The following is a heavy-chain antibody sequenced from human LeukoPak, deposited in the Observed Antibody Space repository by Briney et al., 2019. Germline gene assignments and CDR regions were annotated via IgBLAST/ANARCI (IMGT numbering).Heavy chain of an antibody. V-gene: IGHV3-53*01. CDR1: GFTVSSNF. CDR3: AAMVRGVIIASFDY. Sequence: GGSLRLSCAASGFTVSSNFMSWARQAPGKGLEWVSVIHSGGSTYYADSVKGRFTISRDNSKNTLYLQMKSLRAEDTAVFYCAAMVRGVIIASFDYWGQGTLVTVSS. D-gene: IGHD3-10*01. J-gene: IGHJ4*02. CDR2: IHSGGST.